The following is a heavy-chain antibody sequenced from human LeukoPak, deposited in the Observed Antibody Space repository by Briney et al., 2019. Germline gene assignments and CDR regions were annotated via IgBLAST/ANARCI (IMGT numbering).Heavy chain of an antibody. Sequence: GGSLRLSCAASGFTFSTYSMNWVRQAPGKGLEWVSYISSSSSSIYYADSVKGRFTISRDSAKNSLYLQMNSLRAEDTAVYYCAGSGWDYVWGSYRYSDYWGQGTLVTVSS. J-gene: IGHJ4*02. CDR3: AGSGWDYVWGSYRYSDY. V-gene: IGHV3-48*01. CDR1: GFTFSTYS. CDR2: ISSSSSSI. D-gene: IGHD3-16*02.